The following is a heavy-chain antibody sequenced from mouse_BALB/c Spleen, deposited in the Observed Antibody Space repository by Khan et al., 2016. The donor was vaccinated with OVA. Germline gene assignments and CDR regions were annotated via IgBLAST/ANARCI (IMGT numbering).Heavy chain of an antibody. J-gene: IGHJ3*01. Sequence: VQLQESGAELAKPGASVKMSCKASGYTFTHYWMHWVKQRPGQGLEWIGYINPSTGYTEYNQKFKDKATLTADKSSSTAYMQLSSLTAEDSAVYYCARRGNDYAWFAYWGQGTLVTVSA. CDR2: INPSTGYT. V-gene: IGHV1-7*01. CDR1: GYTFTHYW. D-gene: IGHD2-4*01. CDR3: ARRGNDYAWFAY.